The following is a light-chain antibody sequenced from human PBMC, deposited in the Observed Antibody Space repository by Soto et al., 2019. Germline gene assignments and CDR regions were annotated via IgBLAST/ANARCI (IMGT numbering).Light chain of an antibody. V-gene: IGKV3-20*01. CDR3: QQYGSSPLFT. J-gene: IGKJ3*01. CDR1: QSVSSSY. CDR2: GAS. Sequence: EIVLTQSPCTLSLSPGERATLSCRASQSVSSSYLAWYQQKPGQAPRLLIYGASSRATGIPDRFSGSGSGTDFTLTISRLEPEDFAVYYCQQYGSSPLFTLGPGTKVDIK.